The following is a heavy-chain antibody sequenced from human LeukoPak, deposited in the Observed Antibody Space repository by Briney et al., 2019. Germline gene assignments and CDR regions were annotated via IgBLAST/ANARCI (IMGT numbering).Heavy chain of an antibody. J-gene: IGHJ4*02. V-gene: IGHV3-15*07. CDR3: TTESSGSLPY. D-gene: IGHD1-26*01. CDR2: IKNKADRGEI. CDR1: GFSFSDTY. Sequence: GGSLRLSCAASGFSFSDTYINWVRQIPGTGLEWVGLIKNKADRGEIEYAAPVKDRFTISRDDSRNTVYLQMSSLKTEDTAVYYCTTESSGSLPYWGQGTLVTVSS.